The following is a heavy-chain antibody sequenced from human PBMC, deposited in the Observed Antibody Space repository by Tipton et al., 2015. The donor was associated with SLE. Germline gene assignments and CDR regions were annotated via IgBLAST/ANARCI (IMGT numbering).Heavy chain of an antibody. CDR2: INQSGST. CDR1: GGSFSGYF. Sequence: GLVKPSETLSLTCGVYGGSFSGYFWSWIRQSPGKGLEWIGEINQSGSTKYNPTLRSRVTISVDTSKNQFSLKLSSVTAADTAVYYCAKGRQKNYADHAYWGQGTLVTVSS. V-gene: IGHV4-34*01. CDR3: AKGRQKNYADHAY. D-gene: IGHD4-17*01. J-gene: IGHJ4*02.